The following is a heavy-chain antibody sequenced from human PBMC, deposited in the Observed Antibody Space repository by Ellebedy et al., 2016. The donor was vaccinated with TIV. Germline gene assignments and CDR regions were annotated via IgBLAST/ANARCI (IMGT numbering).Heavy chain of an antibody. D-gene: IGHD3-9*01. V-gene: IGHV1-3*01. CDR2: INAGNGNT. CDR1: GYTFTSYA. Sequence: ASVKVSXXASGYTFTSYAMHWVRQAPGQRLEWMGWINAGNGNTKYSQKFQGRVTITRDTSASTAYMELSSLRSEDTAVYYCARDPETGRDYDILTGYPVDYYGMDVWGQGTTVTVSS. CDR3: ARDPETGRDYDILTGYPVDYYGMDV. J-gene: IGHJ6*02.